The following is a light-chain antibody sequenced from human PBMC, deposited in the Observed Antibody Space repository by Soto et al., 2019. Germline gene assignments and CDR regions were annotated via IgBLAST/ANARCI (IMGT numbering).Light chain of an antibody. V-gene: IGKV1-39*01. Sequence: DIQMTQSPSSLSASVGDRVTITCRASQSITNYLNWYQQKPGKAPKLLMYAISTLQSGVPSRFGGSGSWTEFTLTISSLQPDDFATYYCHQSYSTPYTFGQGTKVEIK. CDR3: HQSYSTPYT. CDR1: QSITNY. CDR2: AIS. J-gene: IGKJ2*01.